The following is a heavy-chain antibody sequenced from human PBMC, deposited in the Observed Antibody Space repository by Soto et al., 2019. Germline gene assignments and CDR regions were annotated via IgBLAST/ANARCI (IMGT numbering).Heavy chain of an antibody. D-gene: IGHD2-15*01. CDR1: GFLFRNYE. CDR3: ARGLGFCSGGACYEY. Sequence: EVRLVESGGDLVKSGGSLRLSCVGSGFLFRNYEMNWVRQAPGKGLEWVSVIYAGGDTFYADSVKGRFTISRDTSENMVYLQMRSLTVEDTAVYHCARGLGFCSGGACYEYWGQGTVVTVSS. J-gene: IGHJ4*02. V-gene: IGHV3-66*01. CDR2: IYAGGDT.